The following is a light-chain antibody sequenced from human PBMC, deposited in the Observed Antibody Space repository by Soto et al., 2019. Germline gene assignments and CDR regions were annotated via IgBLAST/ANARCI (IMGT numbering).Light chain of an antibody. CDR3: LQYSSFLLT. J-gene: IGKJ4*01. V-gene: IGKV1-17*03. CDR2: AAS. Sequence: DIQMTQSPSAMSASVGDRVTITCRASQGINNYLAWFQQKPGKVPMHLIYAASSLQSGVPSRFSGSGSGTEFTLTISSLQPEDFATYYCLQYSSFLLTFGGGTKVEI. CDR1: QGINNY.